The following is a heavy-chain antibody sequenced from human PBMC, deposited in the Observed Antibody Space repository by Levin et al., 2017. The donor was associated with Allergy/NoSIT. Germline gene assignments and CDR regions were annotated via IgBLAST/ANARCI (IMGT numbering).Heavy chain of an antibody. J-gene: IGHJ4*02. CDR1: GFTFSSYE. CDR2: ISSTGSTI. V-gene: IGHV3-48*03. CDR3: ARQLGNFWSGYNYFDY. Sequence: PGGSLRLSCAASGFTFSSYEMNWVRRAPGKGLEWVSYISSTGSTIYSADSVKGRFTISRDNAKNSLYLHMNSLRAEDTSFYYCARQLGNFWSGYNYFDYWGQGTLVTVSS. D-gene: IGHD3-3*01.